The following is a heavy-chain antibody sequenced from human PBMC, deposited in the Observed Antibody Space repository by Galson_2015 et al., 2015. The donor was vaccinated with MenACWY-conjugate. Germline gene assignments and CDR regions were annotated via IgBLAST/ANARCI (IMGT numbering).Heavy chain of an antibody. J-gene: IGHJ4*02. V-gene: IGHV3-23*01. D-gene: IGHD3-3*01. CDR2: ISGSGGST. CDR1: GFTFSSYA. CDR3: AKDQAHYDFHQPFDY. Sequence: SLRLSCAASGFTFSSYAKSWVRQAPGKGLEWVSAISGSGGSTYYADSVKGRFTISRDNSKSTLYLQMNSLRAEDTAVYYCAKDQAHYDFHQPFDYWGQGTLVTVSS.